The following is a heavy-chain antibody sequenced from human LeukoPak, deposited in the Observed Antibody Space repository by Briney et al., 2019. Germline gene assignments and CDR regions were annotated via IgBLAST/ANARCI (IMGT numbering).Heavy chain of an antibody. D-gene: IGHD4-17*01. J-gene: IGHJ2*01. CDR3: ARAPQPTSYGDYGKRYFDL. CDR2: IFHSGSI. V-gene: IGHV4-61*01. CDR1: GGSVSDGYYY. Sequence: ETLSLTCTVSGGSVSDGYYYWNWIRQPPGKGLEWIGYIFHSGSINNNPSLKSRVTISVDTSKNQFSLKLTSVTAADTAVYYCARAPQPTSYGDYGKRYFDLWGRGTLVAVSS.